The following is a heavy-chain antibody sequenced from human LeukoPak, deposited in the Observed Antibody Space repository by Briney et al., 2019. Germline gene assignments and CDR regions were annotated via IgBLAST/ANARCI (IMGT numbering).Heavy chain of an antibody. V-gene: IGHV3-15*01. Sequence: PGGSLRLSCAASGFTFSNAWMSWVRQAPGKGLEWVGRIKSKTDGGATDYAAPVKGRFTISRDDSKNTLYLQMNSLKTEEPAGYYCTTDRPQYYYDSSGYYPFDCWGQGTLVTVSS. D-gene: IGHD3-22*01. J-gene: IGHJ4*02. CDR3: TTDRPQYYYDSSGYYPFDC. CDR1: GFTFSNAW. CDR2: IKSKTDGGAT.